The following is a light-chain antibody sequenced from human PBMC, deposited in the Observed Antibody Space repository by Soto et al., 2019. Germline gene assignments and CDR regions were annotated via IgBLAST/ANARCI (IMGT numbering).Light chain of an antibody. CDR1: QSVSSNY. J-gene: IGKJ2*01. Sequence: ENVLTQSPGTLSLSPGDRATLSCRASQSVSSNYLSWYQQKPGQAPRLLIYGASNRATGIPDRFSGSGSGTDFILTISRLEPEDIAVYFCQQYGSSPYTFGQGTKLEI. V-gene: IGKV3-20*01. CDR3: QQYGSSPYT. CDR2: GAS.